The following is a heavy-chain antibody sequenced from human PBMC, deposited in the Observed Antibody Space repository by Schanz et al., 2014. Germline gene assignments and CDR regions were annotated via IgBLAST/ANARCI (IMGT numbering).Heavy chain of an antibody. CDR2: ISAYNGNT. CDR1: GGTFSTYP. J-gene: IGHJ6*02. Sequence: QVQLVQSGAEVKKPGSSMKVSCKASGGTFSTYPINWLRQAPGQGLEWMGWISAYNGNTNYAQKLQGRVTMTTDTSTSTAYMELRSLRSDDTAVYYCARAKRFGDMDVWGQGTTVTVSS. D-gene: IGHD3-10*01. V-gene: IGHV1-18*04. CDR3: ARAKRFGDMDV.